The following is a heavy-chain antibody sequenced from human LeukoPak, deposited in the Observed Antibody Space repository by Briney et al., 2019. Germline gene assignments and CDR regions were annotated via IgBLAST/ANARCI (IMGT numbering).Heavy chain of an antibody. CDR3: ARHPRDYYDSSGSLAIDY. Sequence: SETLSLTCTVSGGSISSYYWSWIRQPPGKGLEWIGYIYYSGSTNYNPSLKRRVTISVDTSKNQFSLKLSSVTAADTAVYYCARHPRDYYDSSGSLAIDYWGQGTLVTVSS. CDR2: IYYSGST. CDR1: GGSISSYY. V-gene: IGHV4-59*08. J-gene: IGHJ4*02. D-gene: IGHD3-22*01.